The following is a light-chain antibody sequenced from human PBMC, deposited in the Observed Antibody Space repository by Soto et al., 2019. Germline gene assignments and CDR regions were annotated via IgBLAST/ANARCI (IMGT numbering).Light chain of an antibody. CDR1: QSVSSY. Sequence: EIVLTQSPAALSLSPGERATLSCRASQSVSSYLAWYQQKPGQAPRLLIYDASNRATGIPARFSGSGSGTDVTLTISSLEPEDFAGDYCQQRNYCPPLITFGQGTRLEIK. V-gene: IGKV3-11*01. J-gene: IGKJ5*01. CDR3: QQRNYCPPLIT. CDR2: DAS.